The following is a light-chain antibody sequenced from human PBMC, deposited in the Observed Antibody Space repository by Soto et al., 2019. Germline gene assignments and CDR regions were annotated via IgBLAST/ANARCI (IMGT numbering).Light chain of an antibody. V-gene: IGLV2-14*03. CDR3: SSYTSRGNYA. CDR1: SSDVAAYNY. CDR2: DVS. J-gene: IGLJ1*01. Sequence: QSVLNQPASVSGSPGQSITISCTGTSSDVAAYNYVSWYQQHPGKAPKLMVYDVSNRPSGVSNRFSGSKSGNTASLTISGLQAEDEADYYCSSYTSRGNYAFGTGTKVTV.